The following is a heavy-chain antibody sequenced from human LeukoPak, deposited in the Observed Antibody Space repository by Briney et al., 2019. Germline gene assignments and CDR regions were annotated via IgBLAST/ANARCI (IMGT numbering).Heavy chain of an antibody. V-gene: IGHV3-23*01. J-gene: IGHJ4*02. CDR3: AKWVDYDILTGYYVSDF. D-gene: IGHD3-9*01. CDR2: ITGSGDNT. Sequence: GASLSLSCAASGFIFRNYAMSWVREAPGKGLEWVSAITGSGDNTYYADSVKGRFSIARDNSKNTLYVEMTTLRAEDTAVYYCAKWVDYDILTGYYVSDFWVRGTLVTVSS. CDR1: GFIFRNYA.